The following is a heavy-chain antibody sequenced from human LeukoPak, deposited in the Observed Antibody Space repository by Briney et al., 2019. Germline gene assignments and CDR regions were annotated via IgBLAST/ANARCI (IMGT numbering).Heavy chain of an antibody. J-gene: IGHJ3*02. V-gene: IGHV3-15*01. CDR1: GFTLSDHY. D-gene: IGHD3-16*01. CDR2: IKSKSAGGIT. Sequence: GGSLRLSCAASGFTLSDHYMDWVRQAPGKGLEWVGRIKSKSAGGITDYAAPVKGRFTISRDDSENTLYLQMNILKTEDTAIYYCTREGIGGGAFDIWGQGTMVTVSS. CDR3: TREGIGGGAFDI.